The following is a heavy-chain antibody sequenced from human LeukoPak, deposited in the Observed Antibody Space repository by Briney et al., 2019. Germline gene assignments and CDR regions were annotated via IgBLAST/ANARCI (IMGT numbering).Heavy chain of an antibody. Sequence: SETLSLTCAVYGGSFSGYYWSWIRHPPGKGLEWIGEINHSRSTNYNPSLKRRVTISVDTSKNQFSLKLSSVTAADTAVYYCARVLPTTTASVDYWGQGTLVTVSS. CDR1: GGSFSGYY. D-gene: IGHD4-17*01. CDR3: ARVLPTTTASVDY. V-gene: IGHV4-34*01. J-gene: IGHJ4*02. CDR2: INHSRST.